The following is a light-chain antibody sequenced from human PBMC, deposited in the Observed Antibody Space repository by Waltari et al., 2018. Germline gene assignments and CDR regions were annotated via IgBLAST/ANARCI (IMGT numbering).Light chain of an antibody. Sequence: DVVMTQSPDSLAVSLGERATINCKSSQSLLYTSNNKNYLAWYHQKPGQPPIRESGVPDRFSGSGSGTDFTLTISGLQAEDVASYFCLQYLHTPRTFGQGTKVEIK. V-gene: IGKV4-1*01. J-gene: IGKJ1*01. CDR3: LQYLHTPRT. CDR1: QSLLYTSNNKNY.